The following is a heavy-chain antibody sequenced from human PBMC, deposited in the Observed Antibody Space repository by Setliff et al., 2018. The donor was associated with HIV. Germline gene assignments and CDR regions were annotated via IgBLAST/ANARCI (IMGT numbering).Heavy chain of an antibody. J-gene: IGHJ4*02. Sequence: PGGSLRLSCAASGFTFNTYSLNWVRQAPGKGLEWISYINREETTEWYADSVKGRFIISRDNAKNSLYLQRSSLRAEDTAVYFCVRDINWAFDYWGQGILVTVSS. CDR3: VRDINWAFDY. V-gene: IGHV3-48*01. CDR2: INREETTE. D-gene: IGHD1-1*01. CDR1: GFTFNTYS.